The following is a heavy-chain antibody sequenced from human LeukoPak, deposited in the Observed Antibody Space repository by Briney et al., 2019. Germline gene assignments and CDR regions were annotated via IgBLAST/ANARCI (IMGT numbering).Heavy chain of an antibody. D-gene: IGHD6-19*01. CDR3: AKSPDVAGTGRFDY. Sequence: GGSLRLSCAASGFTFSSYSMNWVRQAPGKGLEWVSLISTSSSYIYYADSVKGRFSISRDDSKNTLYLQMNSLRAEDTAVYYCAKSPDVAGTGRFDYWGQGTLVTVSS. J-gene: IGHJ4*02. CDR2: ISTSSSYI. V-gene: IGHV3-21*04. CDR1: GFTFSSYS.